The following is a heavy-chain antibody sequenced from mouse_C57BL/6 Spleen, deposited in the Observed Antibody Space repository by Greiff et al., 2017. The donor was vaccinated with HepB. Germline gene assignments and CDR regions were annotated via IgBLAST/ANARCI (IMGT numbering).Heavy chain of an antibody. Sequence: EVKLMESGGDLVKPGGSLKLSCAASGFTFSSYGMSWVRQTPDKRLEWVATISSGGSYTYYPDSVKGRFTISRDNAKNTLYLQMSSLKSEDTAMYYCARQPHWYFDVWGTGTTVTVSS. J-gene: IGHJ1*03. CDR1: GFTFSSYG. CDR2: ISSGGSYT. V-gene: IGHV5-6*01. CDR3: ARQPHWYFDV.